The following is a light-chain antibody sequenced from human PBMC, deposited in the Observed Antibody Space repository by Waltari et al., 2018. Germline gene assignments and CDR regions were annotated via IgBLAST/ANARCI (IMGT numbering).Light chain of an antibody. CDR3: CSYGGRGTYTWV. CDR1: SRYVGPYYR. Sequence: QPALTQPAPVSGSPGQSITISCSGTSRYVGPYYRVPWYQQRRGKAPKLIIYDVYRRPSGVSIRFSGSKSGNTASLTISGLQAEDEADYYCCSYGGRGTYTWVFGGGTKLTVL. V-gene: IGLV2-23*02. CDR2: DVY. J-gene: IGLJ3*02.